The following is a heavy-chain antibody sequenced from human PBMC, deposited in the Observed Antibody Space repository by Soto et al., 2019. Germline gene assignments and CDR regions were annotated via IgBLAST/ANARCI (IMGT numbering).Heavy chain of an antibody. CDR3: AGGMDL. J-gene: IGHJ6*02. V-gene: IGHV3-7*01. CDR2: IKQDGSED. Sequence: GAPRPSCGASGFTFSSYWMSWVRQAPGKGLERVANIKQDGSEDYSVEEVKGRFPFTREYAKNSLYLRMNSLGGEDTAVYYCAGGMDLWGRGSTVTV. CDR1: GFTFSSYW.